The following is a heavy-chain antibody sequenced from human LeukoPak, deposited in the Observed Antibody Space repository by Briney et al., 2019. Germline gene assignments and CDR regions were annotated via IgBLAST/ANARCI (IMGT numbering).Heavy chain of an antibody. V-gene: IGHV3-53*01. CDR3: AKDISIIAMIVVAPGRGIDY. CDR2: IHTSGDT. Sequence: GGSLRLSCAASGLTGSHNYVSWVRQAPGKGLEWVSAIHTSGDTCYADSVKGRFTISRDNSKNTLYLQMNSLRAEDTAVYWCAKDISIIAMIVVAPGRGIDYWGQGTLVTVSS. CDR1: GLTGSHNY. D-gene: IGHD3-22*01. J-gene: IGHJ4*02.